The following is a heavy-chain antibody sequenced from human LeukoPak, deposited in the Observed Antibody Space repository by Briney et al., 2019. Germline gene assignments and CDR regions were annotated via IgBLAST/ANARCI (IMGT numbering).Heavy chain of an antibody. CDR1: GGSISSYY. V-gene: IGHV4-30-4*01. CDR3: ARDSRVRGVITTTDY. J-gene: IGHJ4*02. Sequence: SETLSLTCTVSGGSISSYYWSWIRQPPGKGLEWIGYIYYSGSTYYNPSLKSRVTISVDTSKNQFSLKLSSVTAADTAVYYCARDSRVRGVITTTDYWGQGTLVTVSS. CDR2: IYYSGST. D-gene: IGHD3-10*01.